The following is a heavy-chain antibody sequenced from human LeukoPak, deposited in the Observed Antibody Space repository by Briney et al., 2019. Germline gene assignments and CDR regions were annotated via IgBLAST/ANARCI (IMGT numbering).Heavy chain of an antibody. CDR1: GVSISSYY. Sequence: SETLSLTCTVSGVSISSYYWSWIRQPAGKGLEWIGRIHTSGSTNYNPSLKSRVTMSVDTSKNRFSLKLSSVTAADTAVYYCARDRYYYDSSGYYHFDYWGQGTLVTVSS. D-gene: IGHD3-22*01. J-gene: IGHJ4*02. V-gene: IGHV4-4*07. CDR3: ARDRYYYDSSGYYHFDY. CDR2: IHTSGST.